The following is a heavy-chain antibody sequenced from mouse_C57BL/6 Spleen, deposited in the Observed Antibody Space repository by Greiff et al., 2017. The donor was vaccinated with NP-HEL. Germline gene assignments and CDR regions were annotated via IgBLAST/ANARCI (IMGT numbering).Heavy chain of an antibody. CDR2: ISDGGSYT. J-gene: IGHJ2*01. D-gene: IGHD1-1*01. Sequence: DVKLVESGGGLVKPGGSLKLSCAASGFTFSSYAMSWVRQTPEKRLEWVATISDGGSYTYYPDNVKVRFTISRDNAKNNRYLQMSQLKSEDAAMYYCARDRADYYGSDYWGQSTTLTVSS. CDR1: GFTFSSYA. CDR3: ARDRADYYGSDY. V-gene: IGHV5-4*01.